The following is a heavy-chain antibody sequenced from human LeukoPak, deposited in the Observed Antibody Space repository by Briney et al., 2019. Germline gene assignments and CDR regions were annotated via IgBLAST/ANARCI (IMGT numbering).Heavy chain of an antibody. CDR2: INHSGST. V-gene: IGHV4-34*01. J-gene: IGHJ4*02. CDR1: GGSFSGYY. Sequence: SETLSLTCAVYGGSFSGYYWSRIRQPPGKGLEWIGEINHSGSTNYNPSLKSRVTISVDTSKNQFSLKLSSVTAADTAVYYCASKIVVVPAAREIDYWGQGTLVTVSS. CDR3: ASKIVVVPAAREIDY. D-gene: IGHD2-2*01.